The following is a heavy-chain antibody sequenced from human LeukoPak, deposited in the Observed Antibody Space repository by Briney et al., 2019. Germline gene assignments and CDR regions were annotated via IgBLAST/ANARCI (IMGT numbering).Heavy chain of an antibody. V-gene: IGHV1-8*01. Sequence: ASMKVSCKASGYTFTSYEINWVRQTTGQGLEWMGWMNPNSGNTGYAQKFQGRVTMTRNTSISTAYMELSSLRSEDTAVYYCARGRPPWIQLGLGYWGQGTLVTVSS. J-gene: IGHJ4*02. CDR2: MNPNSGNT. D-gene: IGHD5-18*01. CDR3: ARGRPPWIQLGLGY. CDR1: GYTFTSYE.